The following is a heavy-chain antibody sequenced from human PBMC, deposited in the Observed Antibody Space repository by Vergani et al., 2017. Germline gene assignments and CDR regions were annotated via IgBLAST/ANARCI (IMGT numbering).Heavy chain of an antibody. CDR2: IGHSGST. J-gene: IGHJ4*02. CDR1: GCPLSTTDW. Sequence: QVQLQESGPGLVKPLGTLSLTCSVSGCPLSTTDWRSWVRQSPERGVEWIGKIGHSGSTYFNASFASRVSMSVDWSVKQFSLYLRSVTAADTAVYYCARNPIGSSYYEYWGQGILVTVSS. V-gene: IGHV4-4*03. CDR3: ARNPIGSSYYEY. D-gene: IGHD3-10*01.